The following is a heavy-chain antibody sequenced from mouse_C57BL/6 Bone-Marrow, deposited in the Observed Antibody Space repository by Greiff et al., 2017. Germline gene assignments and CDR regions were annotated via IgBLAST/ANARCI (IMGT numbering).Heavy chain of an antibody. J-gene: IGHJ2*01. CDR3: AKRGYYYGLDY. D-gene: IGHD1-1*01. V-gene: IGHV2-5*01. CDR2: IWRGGST. CDR1: GFSLTSYG. Sequence: QVQLQQSGPGLVQPSQSLSITCTVSGFSLTSYGVHWVRQSPGKGLEWLGVIWRGGSTDYNAAFMSRLSTTKDNSKSQVFFKMNSLQADDTAIYYCAKRGYYYGLDYWGQGTTLTVSS.